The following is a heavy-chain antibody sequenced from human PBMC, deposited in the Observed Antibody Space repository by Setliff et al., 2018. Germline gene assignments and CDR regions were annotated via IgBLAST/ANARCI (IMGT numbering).Heavy chain of an antibody. CDR2: ISGHNGKN. J-gene: IGHJ6*02. Sequence: ASVKVSCKASGYTFTYFGVSWLRLAPGQGLEWMGWISGHNGKNIIEPKFQGRVALTTVTGSDTAYMELRNLRSDDAAIYYCAKEPAISLTEAIRRSYYDYALDVWGQGTTVTVSS. D-gene: IGHD3-9*01. CDR3: AKEPAISLTEAIRRSYYDYALDV. CDR1: GYTFTYFG. V-gene: IGHV1-18*01.